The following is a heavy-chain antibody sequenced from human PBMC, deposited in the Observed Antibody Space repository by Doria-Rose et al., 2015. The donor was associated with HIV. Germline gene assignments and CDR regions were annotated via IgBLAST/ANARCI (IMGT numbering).Heavy chain of an antibody. CDR3: ARIKSSRWYHKYYFDF. CDR2: IFSDDER. Sequence: QVQLVQSGPVLVKPAETLTLTCTVSGVSLSSPGMGVSWIRQPPGKALEWLANIFSDDERSYKTSLKSRLTIFRGTSKSQVVLTMTDMDPVDTATYYCARIKSSRWYHKYYFDFWGQGTPVIVSA. J-gene: IGHJ4*02. D-gene: IGHD6-13*01. CDR1: GVSLSSPGMG. V-gene: IGHV2-26*01.